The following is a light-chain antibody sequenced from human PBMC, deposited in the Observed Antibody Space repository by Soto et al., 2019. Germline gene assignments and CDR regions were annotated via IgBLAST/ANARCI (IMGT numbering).Light chain of an antibody. CDR3: CSYSTSHTWL. CDR2: EGT. J-gene: IGLJ3*02. V-gene: IGLV2-23*01. CDR1: SSDVGSYNL. Sequence: QSALTQPASASGSPGQSITISCTGSSSDVGSYNLVSWYQQYPGKAPKLMIYEGTERPSGVSHRFSGSKSGNTASLTISGLQAEDEADYYCCSYSTSHTWLFGGGTKVTVL.